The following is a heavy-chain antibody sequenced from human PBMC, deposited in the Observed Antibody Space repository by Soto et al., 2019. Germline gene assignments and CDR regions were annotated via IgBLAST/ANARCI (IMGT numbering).Heavy chain of an antibody. Sequence: EVQLLESGGGLVQPGGSLRLSCAASGFTFSSYAMSWVRQAPGKGLEWVSAISGSGGSTYYADSVKGRFTISRDNSKNTLYLQMNSLSAEDTAVYYCAKDVDMGSSWFWFDPWGQGTLVTVSS. D-gene: IGHD6-13*01. CDR3: AKDVDMGSSWFWFDP. J-gene: IGHJ5*02. CDR2: ISGSGGST. CDR1: GFTFSSYA. V-gene: IGHV3-23*01.